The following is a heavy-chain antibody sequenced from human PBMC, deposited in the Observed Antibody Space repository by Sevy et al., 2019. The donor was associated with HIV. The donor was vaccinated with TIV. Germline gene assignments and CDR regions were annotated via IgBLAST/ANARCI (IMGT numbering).Heavy chain of an antibody. J-gene: IGHJ4*02. CDR1: GGPISNYY. CDR2: IFYSGST. CDR3: ARGPTRYYFDY. Sequence: SETLSLTCTVSGGPISNYYWSWILQPPGKGLEWIGYIFYSGSTNYNPSLKSRVTISLDTSKNQFSLRLSSVTTADTALYYCARGPTRYYFDYWGQGTLVTVSS. D-gene: IGHD5-12*01. V-gene: IGHV4-59*08.